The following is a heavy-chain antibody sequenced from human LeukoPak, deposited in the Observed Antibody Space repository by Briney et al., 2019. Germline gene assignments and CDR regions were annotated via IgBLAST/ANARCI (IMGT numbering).Heavy chain of an antibody. Sequence: GGSLRLSCAASGFTFSSYGMSWVRQAPGKGLEWVSTISGSGSTTYYADSVKGRFTISRDSSKNTLYLQVNSLRAEDTAVYYCAKFAVGATTFGDYWGQGTLVTVSS. CDR3: AKFAVGATTFGDY. CDR1: GFTFSSYG. V-gene: IGHV3-23*01. D-gene: IGHD1-26*01. CDR2: ISGSGSTT. J-gene: IGHJ4*02.